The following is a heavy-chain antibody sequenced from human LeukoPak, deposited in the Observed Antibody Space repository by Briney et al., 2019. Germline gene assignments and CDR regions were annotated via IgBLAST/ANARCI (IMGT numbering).Heavy chain of an antibody. J-gene: IGHJ4*02. V-gene: IGHV1-18*01. CDR3: ARDGPGYCSSTSCYASFDY. CDR1: GYTFTIYG. D-gene: IGHD2-2*01. CDR2: ISAYNGNT. Sequence: EASVTVSCKASGYTFTIYGISWVRQAPGQGLEWMGWISAYNGNTNYAQKLQGRVTMTTDTSTSTAYMELRSLRSDDTAVYYCARDGPGYCSSTSCYASFDYGGQGTLVTVSS.